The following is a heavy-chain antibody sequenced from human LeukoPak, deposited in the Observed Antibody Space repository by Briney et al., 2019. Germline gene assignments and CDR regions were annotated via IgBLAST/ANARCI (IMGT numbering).Heavy chain of an antibody. CDR2: ISSSGSTI. J-gene: IGHJ4*02. V-gene: IGHV3-11*04. Sequence: GGSLRLSCAASGFTFSDYYMNWIRQAPGKGLEWVSYISSSGSTIYYADSVKGRFTISRDNAKNSLYLQMNSLRAEGTAVYYCANLGYSSSESDYWGQGTLVTVSS. D-gene: IGHD6-13*01. CDR1: GFTFSDYY. CDR3: ANLGYSSSESDY.